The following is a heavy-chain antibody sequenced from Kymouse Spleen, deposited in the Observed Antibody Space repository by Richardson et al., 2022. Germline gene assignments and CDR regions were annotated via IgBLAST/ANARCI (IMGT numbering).Heavy chain of an antibody. J-gene: IGHJ5*02. CDR3: ARDRDIVATKGSYNWFDP. Sequence: QVQLQQWGAGLLKPSETLSLTCAVYGGSFSGYYWSWIRQPPGKGLEWIGEINHSGSTNYNPSLKSRVTISVDTSKNQFSLKLSSVTAADTAVYYCARDRDIVATKGSYNWFDPWGQGTLVTVSS. CDR1: GGSFSGYY. CDR2: INHSGST. V-gene: IGHV4-34*01. D-gene: IGHD5-12*01.